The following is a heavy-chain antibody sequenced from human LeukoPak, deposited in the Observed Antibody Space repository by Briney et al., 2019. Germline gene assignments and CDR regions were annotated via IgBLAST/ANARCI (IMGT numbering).Heavy chain of an antibody. CDR1: GFTFSSYA. CDR3: ARVWYSGSYPVDY. J-gene: IGHJ4*02. CDR2: ISGSGGST. Sequence: GGSLRLSCAASGFTFSSYAMSWVRQAPGKGLEWVSAISGSGGSTYYADSVKGRFTISRDNPKNSLYLQMNSLRAEDTAVYYCARVWYSGSYPVDYWGQGTLVTVSS. V-gene: IGHV3-23*01. D-gene: IGHD1-26*01.